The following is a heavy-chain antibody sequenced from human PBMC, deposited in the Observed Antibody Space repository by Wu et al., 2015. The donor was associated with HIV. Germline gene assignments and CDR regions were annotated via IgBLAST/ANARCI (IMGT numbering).Heavy chain of an antibody. V-gene: IGHV1-18*01. J-gene: IGHJ4*02. Sequence: QVQLVQSGGDVKKPGASVKVSCQASGYKFQSYGINWVRQTPGQGLEWMGWIAVHSGHTDFAQKFQDRVTLTTDTSTSTAHMELRSLRSDDTAIYFCARGRKSTNGIWFDFWGQGTLVTVSS. CDR1: GYKFQSYG. CDR3: ARGRKSTNGIWFDF. D-gene: IGHD2-8*01. CDR2: IAVHSGHT.